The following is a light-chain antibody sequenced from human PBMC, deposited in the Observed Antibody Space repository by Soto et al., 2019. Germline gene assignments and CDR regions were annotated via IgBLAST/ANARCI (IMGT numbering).Light chain of an antibody. Sequence: EIALTQSPGTLSLSPGERATLSCRASQSVSSSYLAWYQQKPGQAPRLLIYGASSRATGIPDRFSGSGSGTDFTLTISRLEPKDFAVYYCQQYSSSPWTFGQGTKVEIK. CDR2: GAS. CDR1: QSVSSSY. J-gene: IGKJ1*01. V-gene: IGKV3-20*01. CDR3: QQYSSSPWT.